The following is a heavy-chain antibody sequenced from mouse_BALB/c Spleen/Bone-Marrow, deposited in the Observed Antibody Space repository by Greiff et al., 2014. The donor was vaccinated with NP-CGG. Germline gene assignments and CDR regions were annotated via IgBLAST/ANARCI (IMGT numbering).Heavy chain of an antibody. CDR2: IHPNSGNT. V-gene: IGHV1S130*01. D-gene: IGHD1-1*01. Sequence: VQLQQSGSVLVRPGASVKLSCKASGYTFTSSRMHWAKQRPGQGLEWIGEIHPNSGNTNYNEKFKGKATLTVDTSSSTAYVDLSSLTSEDSAVYYCANYYGSSSYWGQGTTLTVSP. CDR1: GYTFTSSR. CDR3: ANYYGSSSY. J-gene: IGHJ2*01.